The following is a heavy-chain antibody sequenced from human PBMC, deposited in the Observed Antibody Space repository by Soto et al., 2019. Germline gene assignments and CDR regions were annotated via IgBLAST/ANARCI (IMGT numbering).Heavy chain of an antibody. J-gene: IGHJ3*02. CDR3: ARDQAAFDI. Sequence: WGTLLLSWSLSVFTSGNYWRHWFRQDPGKGLVSLSHIKNDGSVTGYADSVKGRFTLSRDNAKNTLFLQMNSLRDEETAVYYCARDQAAFDIWGQGTMVT. CDR2: IKNDGSVT. CDR1: VFTSGNYW. V-gene: IGHV3-74*01.